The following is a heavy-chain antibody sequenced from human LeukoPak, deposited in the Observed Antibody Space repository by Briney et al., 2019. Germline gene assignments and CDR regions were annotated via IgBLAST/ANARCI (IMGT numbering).Heavy chain of an antibody. CDR1: GYTFTTYG. CDR2: SSAYNGNT. V-gene: IGHV1-18*01. CDR3: ARGSYFDY. Sequence: ASVKVSCKASGYTFTTYGISWVRQAPGQGLEWMGWSSAYNGNTNCAQNLQGRVTMTTDTSTSTAFMELRSLRSDDTAAYYCARGSYFDYWGQGTLVTVSS. J-gene: IGHJ4*02.